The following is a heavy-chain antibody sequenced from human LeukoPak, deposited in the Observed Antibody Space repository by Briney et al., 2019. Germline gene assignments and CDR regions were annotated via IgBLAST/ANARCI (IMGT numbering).Heavy chain of an antibody. CDR1: GFTFSSYS. V-gene: IGHV3-53*01. D-gene: IGHD4/OR15-4a*01. Sequence: GGSLRLSCAASGFTFSSYSMNWVRQAPGKGLEWVSVLHTNYNTYYADSVKGRFTISRDNSKNTLYLQMNSLRVEDTAVYYCARDRPYGGLNGFDYWGQGTLVTVSS. J-gene: IGHJ4*02. CDR2: LHTNYNT. CDR3: ARDRPYGGLNGFDY.